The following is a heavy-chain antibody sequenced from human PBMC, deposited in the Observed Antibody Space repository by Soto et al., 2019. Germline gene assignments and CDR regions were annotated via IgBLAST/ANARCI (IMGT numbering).Heavy chain of an antibody. Sequence: SLRLSCVASGFAFNTYGMSWVRQAPGQGLEWVSAINAGGRSAFYADSVKGRFIISRDNSKNTLFLQMNSLRAEDTAVYYCAKDRGCSSATCYQADWGQGTLVTAPQ. CDR3: AKDRGCSSATCYQAD. CDR1: GFAFNTYG. CDR2: INAGGRSA. J-gene: IGHJ4*02. D-gene: IGHD2-2*01. V-gene: IGHV3-23*01.